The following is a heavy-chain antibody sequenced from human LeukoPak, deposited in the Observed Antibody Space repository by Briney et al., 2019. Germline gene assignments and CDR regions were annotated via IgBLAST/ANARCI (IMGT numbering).Heavy chain of an antibody. CDR3: ARSYYSVWGSYRLFDY. V-gene: IGHV4-34*01. Sequence: SSETLSLTCAVYGGSFSGYYWSWIRQPPGKGLEWIGEINHSGSTNYNPSLKSRVTISVDTSKNQFSLKLSSVTAADTAVYYCARSYYSVWGSYRLFDYWGQGTLVTVSS. D-gene: IGHD3-16*02. J-gene: IGHJ4*02. CDR1: GGSFSGYY. CDR2: INHSGST.